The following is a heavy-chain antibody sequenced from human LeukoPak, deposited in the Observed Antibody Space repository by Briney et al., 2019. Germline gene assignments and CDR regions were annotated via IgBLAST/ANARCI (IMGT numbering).Heavy chain of an antibody. D-gene: IGHD3-22*01. CDR3: AREPYYYDSSGYYVGDRFDY. CDR1: GGSISSSSYY. V-gene: IGHV4-39*07. J-gene: IGHJ4*02. CDR2: IYYSGST. Sequence: SETLSLTCTVSGGSISSSSYYWGWIRQPPGKGLEWIGSIYYSGSTYYNPSLKSRVTISVDTSKNQFSLKLSSVTAADTAVYYCAREPYYYDSSGYYVGDRFDYWGQGTLVTVSS.